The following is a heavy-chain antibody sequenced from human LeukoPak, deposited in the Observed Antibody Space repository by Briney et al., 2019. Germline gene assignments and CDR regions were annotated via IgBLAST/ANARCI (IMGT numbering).Heavy chain of an antibody. D-gene: IGHD2-2*01. J-gene: IGHJ6*02. CDR1: GDSVSSNSAA. CDR2: TYYRSKWYN. CDR3: ARVRYCSSTSCYRQYYYYGMDV. V-gene: IGHV6-1*01. Sequence: SQTLSLTCAISGDSVSSNSAAWNWIRQSPSRGLEWLGRTYYRSKWYNDYAVSVKSRITINPDTSKNQFSLQLNSVTPEDTAVYYCARVRYCSSTSCYRQYYYYGMDVWGQGTTVTVSS.